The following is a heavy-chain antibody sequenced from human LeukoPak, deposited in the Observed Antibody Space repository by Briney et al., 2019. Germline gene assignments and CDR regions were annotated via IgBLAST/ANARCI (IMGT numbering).Heavy chain of an antibody. CDR2: IYYSGST. CDR1: GGSISSSDSY. D-gene: IGHD3-22*01. Sequence: SETLSLTCTVSGGSISSSDSYWGWIRQPPGKGLEWIGSIYYSGSTYYNPSLKSRVTISVDKSKNQFSLKLSSVTAADTAVYYCARAAKELVVDPYYYDSSGYYFSFDYWGQGTLVTVSS. CDR3: ARAAKELVVDPYYYDSSGYYFSFDY. J-gene: IGHJ4*02. V-gene: IGHV4-39*07.